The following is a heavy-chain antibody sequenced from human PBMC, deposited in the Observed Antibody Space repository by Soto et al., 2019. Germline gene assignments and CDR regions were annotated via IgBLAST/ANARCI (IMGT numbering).Heavy chain of an antibody. Sequence: SVKVSCSASGYTFTTYGISLVRQAPGQGLEWMGWISAYNGNTNYAQKLQGRVTMTEDTSTDTAYMELSRLRSEDTAVYYCATDRSRGVHHYWGQGTLVTVSS. V-gene: IGHV1-18*01. CDR2: ISAYNGNT. CDR1: GYTFTTYG. J-gene: IGHJ4*02. CDR3: ATDRSRGVHHY. D-gene: IGHD3-10*01.